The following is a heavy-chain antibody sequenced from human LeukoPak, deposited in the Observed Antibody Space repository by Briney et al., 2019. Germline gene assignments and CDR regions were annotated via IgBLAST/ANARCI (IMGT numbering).Heavy chain of an antibody. CDR3: ARGNYYDSSSYRAK. CDR1: GGSFSGYY. CDR2: INHSGST. D-gene: IGHD3-22*01. J-gene: IGHJ4*02. Sequence: SETLSLTCVVYGGSFSGYYWSWIRQPPGKGLEWIGEINHSGSTNYNPSLKSRVTISVDTSKNQFSLKLSSVTAADTAVYYCARGNYYDSSSYRAKWGQGTLVTVSS. V-gene: IGHV4-34*01.